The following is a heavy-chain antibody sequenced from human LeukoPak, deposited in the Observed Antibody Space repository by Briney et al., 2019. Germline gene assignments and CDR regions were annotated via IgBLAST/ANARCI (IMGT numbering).Heavy chain of an antibody. CDR1: GFTFSSYG. CDR3: ARITYYDILAGYSTAMDV. V-gene: IGHV3-30*02. J-gene: IGHJ6*03. CDR2: IRFDGSNK. Sequence: PVGSLRLSCAASGFTFSSYGMHWVRQAPGKGLEWVAFIRFDGSNKYYAASVKGRFTISRDNAKNSLYLQMNSLRAQHTAVYYCARITYYDILAGYSTAMDVWGKGTTVTVSS. D-gene: IGHD3-9*01.